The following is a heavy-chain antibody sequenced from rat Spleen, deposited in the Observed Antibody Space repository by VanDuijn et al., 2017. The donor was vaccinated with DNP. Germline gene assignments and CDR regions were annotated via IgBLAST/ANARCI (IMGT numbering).Heavy chain of an antibody. CDR3: ARWSDYFDY. Sequence: EVQLQESGPGLVKPSQSLSLTCSVTGYSITSNYWGWIRKFPGNKMEWIGHQSYSGGTSYNPSLKSRISITRDTSKNQFFLHLKSVITEDTGTYYCARWSDYFDYWGQGVMVTVSS. CDR2: QSYSGGT. J-gene: IGHJ2*01. V-gene: IGHV3-1*01. CDR1: GYSITSNY.